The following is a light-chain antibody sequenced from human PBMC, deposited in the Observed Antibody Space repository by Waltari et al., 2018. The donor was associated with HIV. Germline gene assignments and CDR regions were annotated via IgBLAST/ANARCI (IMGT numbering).Light chain of an antibody. Sequence: NFMLTQPHSVSESPGTTVTISCTRSSGSIANHSVPWYQQRPGSSPTTVIYKDDQRPSGVPDRFSGSIDSSSNSASLTISGLRPEDEADYYCQSYDNENPVLFGGGTKLTVL. CDR1: SGSIANHS. J-gene: IGLJ2*01. V-gene: IGLV6-57*01. CDR3: QSYDNENPVL. CDR2: KDD.